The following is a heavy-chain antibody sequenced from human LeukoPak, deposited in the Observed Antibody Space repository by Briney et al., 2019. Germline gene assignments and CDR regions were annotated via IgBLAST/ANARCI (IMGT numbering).Heavy chain of an antibody. Sequence: ASVKVSCKASGYAFTRYDINWVRQATGQGLEWMGWMNPNSGNTGYAQKFQGRVTITRNTSISTAYMELSSLRSEDTAVYYCARSENFMVRGVIRYWGQGTLVTVSS. CDR2: MNPNSGNT. J-gene: IGHJ4*02. V-gene: IGHV1-8*03. CDR3: ARSENFMVRGVIRY. D-gene: IGHD3-10*01. CDR1: GYAFTRYD.